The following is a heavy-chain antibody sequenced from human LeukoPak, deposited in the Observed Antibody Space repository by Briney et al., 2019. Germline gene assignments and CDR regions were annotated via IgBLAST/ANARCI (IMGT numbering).Heavy chain of an antibody. Sequence: GRSLRLSCAASGFTFSSYGMHWVRQAPGKGLEWVAVISYDGSNKYYADSVKGRFTISRDNSKNTLYLQMNSLRAEDTAVYYCAKAGYSSGWTFDYWGQGTLVTVSS. V-gene: IGHV3-30*18. J-gene: IGHJ4*02. D-gene: IGHD6-19*01. CDR2: ISYDGSNK. CDR3: AKAGYSSGWTFDY. CDR1: GFTFSSYG.